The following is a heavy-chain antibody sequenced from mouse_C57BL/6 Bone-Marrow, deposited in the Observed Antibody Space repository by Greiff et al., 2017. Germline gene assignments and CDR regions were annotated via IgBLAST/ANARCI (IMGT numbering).Heavy chain of an antibody. D-gene: IGHD1-1*01. J-gene: IGHJ3*01. Sequence: VQLKESGAELVKPGASVKLSCTASGFNINDYYMHWVKQRTEQGLEWIGRIDPEDGETKYAPKFQGKATITADTSPNTAYLQLSSLTSEDTAVYYCASGSSYEGWFAYWGQGTLVTVSA. V-gene: IGHV14-2*01. CDR2: IDPEDGET. CDR3: ASGSSYEGWFAY. CDR1: GFNINDYY.